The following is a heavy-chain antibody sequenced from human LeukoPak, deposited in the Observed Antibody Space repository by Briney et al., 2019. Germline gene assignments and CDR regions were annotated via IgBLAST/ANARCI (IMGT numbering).Heavy chain of an antibody. CDR2: IRNKAYGERP. J-gene: IGHJ4*02. V-gene: IGHV3-49*04. CDR1: GLTFVNHA. Sequence: GGSLRLSCSASGLTFVNHAMGWVRQAPGKGLEWVGFIRNKAYGERPDYAASVQGRFTITRDDSESIAYLQMNSLKTEDTGVYCARDGIYYDGSSFYYGYFDYWGQGTLVTVSS. CDR3: ARDGIYYDGSSFYYGYFDY. D-gene: IGHD3-22*01.